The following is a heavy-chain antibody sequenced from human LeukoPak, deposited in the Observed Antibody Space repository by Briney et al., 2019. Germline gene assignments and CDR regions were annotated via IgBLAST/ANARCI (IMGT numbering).Heavy chain of an antibody. J-gene: IGHJ4*02. Sequence: KSSETLSLTCTVSGGSISSYYWSWIRQPPGKGLEWIGYIYYSGSTNYNPSLKSRVTISVDRSKNQFSLKLSSVTAADTAVYYCARDVVRSTSAQAFDYWGQGTLVTVSS. V-gene: IGHV4-59*12. CDR1: GGSISSYY. CDR3: ARDVVRSTSAQAFDY. CDR2: IYYSGST. D-gene: IGHD2-2*01.